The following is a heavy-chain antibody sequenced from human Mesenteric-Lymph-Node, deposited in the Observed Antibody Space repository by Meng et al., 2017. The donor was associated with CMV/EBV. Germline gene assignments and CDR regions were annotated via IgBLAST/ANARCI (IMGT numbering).Heavy chain of an antibody. D-gene: IGHD3-9*01. CDR2: INHSGST. V-gene: IGHV4-34*01. J-gene: IGHJ4*02. CDR1: GGSFSGYY. Sequence: QVKLHRWGAGLLKPSETLSVTCAVYGGSFSGYYWNWIRQSPEKGLEWIGKINHSGSTTYNPSFTSRIIISVDTSTNQISLNMSSVTAADTAVYYCARGSSYDILTGYFNYWGQGALVTVSS. CDR3: ARGSSYDILTGYFNY.